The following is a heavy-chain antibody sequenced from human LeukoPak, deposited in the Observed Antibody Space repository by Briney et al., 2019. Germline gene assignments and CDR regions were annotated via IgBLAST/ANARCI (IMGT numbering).Heavy chain of an antibody. Sequence: SSETLSLTCTVSGGSISSSTDYWGWIRQPPGKGLEWIANIYYSGSTYHNPSLKSRVTISVDTSKNQFSLRLSSVTAADTAVYYCAGLVRPGWFDPWGQGTLVTVSS. CDR1: GGSISSSTDY. CDR3: AGLVRPGWFDP. D-gene: IGHD1-14*01. CDR2: IYYSGST. V-gene: IGHV4-39*01. J-gene: IGHJ5*02.